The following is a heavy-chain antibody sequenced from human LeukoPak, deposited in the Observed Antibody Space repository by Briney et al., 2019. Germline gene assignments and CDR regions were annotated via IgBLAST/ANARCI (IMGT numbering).Heavy chain of an antibody. CDR1: GYTFTSYD. V-gene: IGHV1-8*03. CDR3: ARVPPRSHLSRSYYFDY. J-gene: IGHJ4*02. CDR2: MNPNSGNT. Sequence: VASVKVSCKASGYTFTSYDINWVRQATGQGLEWMGWMNPNSGNTGYAQKFQGRVTITRNTSISTAYMELSSLRSEDTAVYYCARVPPRSHLSRSYYFDYWGQGTLVTVSS.